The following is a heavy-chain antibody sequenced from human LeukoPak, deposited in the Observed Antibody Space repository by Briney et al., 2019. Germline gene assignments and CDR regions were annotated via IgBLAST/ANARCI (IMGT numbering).Heavy chain of an antibody. Sequence: SETLSLTCTVSGGSISSSYWSWIRQPAGKGLEWIGRIYSSESTNYNPSLKSRVTMSVDTSKNQFSLKLSSVTAADTAVYYCARGVAGIAARGQFDPWGQGTLVTVSS. J-gene: IGHJ5*02. D-gene: IGHD6-19*01. CDR1: GGSISSSY. CDR3: ARGVAGIAARGQFDP. CDR2: IYSSEST. V-gene: IGHV4-4*07.